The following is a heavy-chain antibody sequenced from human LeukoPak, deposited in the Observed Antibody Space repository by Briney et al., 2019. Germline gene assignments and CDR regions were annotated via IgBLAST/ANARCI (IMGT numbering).Heavy chain of an antibody. Sequence: PGGSLRLSCAAPGLTFRDFYMSWIRQAPGRGLEYISYITNSGSSIYYAASVKGRFTISRDNAKNSLYLQMSNLRAEDTAIYYCAGRTFGGESPAFDYWGQGTLVTVSS. D-gene: IGHD2-21*01. V-gene: IGHV3-11*01. CDR1: GLTFRDFY. J-gene: IGHJ4*02. CDR3: AGRTFGGESPAFDY. CDR2: ITNSGSSI.